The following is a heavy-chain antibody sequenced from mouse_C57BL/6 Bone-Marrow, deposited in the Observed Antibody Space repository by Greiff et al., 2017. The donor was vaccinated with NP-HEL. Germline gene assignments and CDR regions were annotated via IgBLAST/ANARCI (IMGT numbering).Heavy chain of an antibody. CDR3: ARPRSYYSNYDWFAY. D-gene: IGHD2-5*01. CDR2: ISGGGGNT. J-gene: IGHJ3*01. Sequence: EVKLVESGGGLVKPGGSLKLSCAASGFTFSSYTMSWVRQTPEKRLEWVATISGGGGNTYYPDSVKGRFTISRDNAKNTLYLQMSSLRSEDTALYYCARPRSYYSNYDWFAYWGQGTLVTVSA. V-gene: IGHV5-9*01. CDR1: GFTFSSYT.